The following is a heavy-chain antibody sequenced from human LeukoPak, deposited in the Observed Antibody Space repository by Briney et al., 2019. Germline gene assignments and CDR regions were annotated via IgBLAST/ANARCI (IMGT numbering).Heavy chain of an antibody. Sequence: SETLSLTCAVYGGSFSGYYWGWIRQPPGKGLEWIGSIYYSGSTYYNPSLKSRVTISVDTSKNQFSLKLSSVTAADTAVYYCARGDYYYDSSGHNDAFDIWGQGTMVTVSS. CDR2: IYYSGST. D-gene: IGHD3-22*01. CDR3: ARGDYYYDSSGHNDAFDI. CDR1: GGSFSGYY. V-gene: IGHV4-34*01. J-gene: IGHJ3*02.